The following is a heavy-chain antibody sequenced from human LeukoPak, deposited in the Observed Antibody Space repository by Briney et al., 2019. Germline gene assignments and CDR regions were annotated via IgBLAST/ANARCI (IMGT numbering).Heavy chain of an antibody. J-gene: IGHJ4*02. CDR3: ARHDVVPVIRRGFDF. CDR2: IFYTGTT. Sequence: SETLSLTCTVSGGSVSGYYWSWIRQPPGKGLEWIGYIFYTGTTLYSPSLKTRVTMSVDTSENQFSLKLSSVTAADTAVYYCARHDVVPVIRRGFDFWGQGTLVTVSP. D-gene: IGHD2-21*02. V-gene: IGHV4-59*08. CDR1: GGSVSGYY.